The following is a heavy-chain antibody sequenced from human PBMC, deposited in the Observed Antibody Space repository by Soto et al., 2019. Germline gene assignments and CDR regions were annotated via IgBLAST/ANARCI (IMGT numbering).Heavy chain of an antibody. CDR2: INPSGGST. V-gene: IGHV1-46*01. Sequence: ASVKVSCKASGYTFTSYYMHWVRQAPGQGLEWMGIINPSGGSTSYAQKFQGRVTMTRDTSTSTVYIELSSLRSEDTAVYYCAIDPRYYDSSGYYYRNWFDPWGQGTLVTVSS. J-gene: IGHJ5*02. CDR3: AIDPRYYDSSGYYYRNWFDP. D-gene: IGHD3-22*01. CDR1: GYTFTSYY.